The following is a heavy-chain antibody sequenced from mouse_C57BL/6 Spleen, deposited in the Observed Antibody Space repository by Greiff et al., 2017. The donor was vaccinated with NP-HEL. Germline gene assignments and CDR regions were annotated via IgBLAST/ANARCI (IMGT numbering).Heavy chain of an antibody. V-gene: IGHV1-20*01. J-gene: IGHJ4*01. CDR1: GYSFTGYF. CDR2: INPYNGDT. D-gene: IGHD1-1*01. CDR3: AKNYGSSLYAMDY. Sequence: EVQLQQSGPELVKPGDSVKISCKASGYSFTGYFMNWVMQSHGKSLEWIGRINPYNGDTFYNQKFKGKATLTVDKSSSTAHMELRSLTSEDSAVYYCAKNYGSSLYAMDYWGQGTSVTVSS.